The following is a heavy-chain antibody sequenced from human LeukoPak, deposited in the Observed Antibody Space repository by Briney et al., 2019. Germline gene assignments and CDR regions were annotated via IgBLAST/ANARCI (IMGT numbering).Heavy chain of an antibody. V-gene: IGHV1-69*06. CDR2: IIPIFGTA. Sequence: SVKVSCKASGGTFSSYVISWVRQAPGQGLEWMGGIIPIFGTANYAQKFQGRVTITADKSTSTAYMELSSLRSEDTAVYYCARISLGYCSSTSCYAAVYYYGMDVWGKGTTVTVSS. CDR1: GGTFSSYV. J-gene: IGHJ6*04. CDR3: ARISLGYCSSTSCYAAVYYYGMDV. D-gene: IGHD2-2*01.